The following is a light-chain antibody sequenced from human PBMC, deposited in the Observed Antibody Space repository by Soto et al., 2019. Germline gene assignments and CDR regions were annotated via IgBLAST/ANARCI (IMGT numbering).Light chain of an antibody. Sequence: QSALTQPPSASGSPGQSVAIFCTGTSSDVGGYNYVSWYQQHPGKAPKLMIYEVNKRPSGVPDRFSGSKSGNTASLTVSGLQAEDEADYYCSSYAGSSNVFGTGTEVTVL. CDR3: SSYAGSSNV. CDR1: SSDVGGYNY. J-gene: IGLJ1*01. CDR2: EVN. V-gene: IGLV2-8*01.